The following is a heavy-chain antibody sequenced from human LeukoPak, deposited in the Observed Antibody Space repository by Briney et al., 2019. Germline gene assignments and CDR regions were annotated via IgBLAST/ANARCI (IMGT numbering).Heavy chain of an antibody. CDR3: ARGGSWFGELPFDY. CDR1: GGSISSGDYH. CDR2: IYYSGST. J-gene: IGHJ4*02. Sequence: SETLSLTCTVSGGSISSGDYHWSWIRQHPGKGLEWIGYIYYSGSTYYNPSLKSRVTISVDTSKNQFSLKLSSVTAADTAVYYCARGGSWFGELPFDYWGQGTLVTVSS. V-gene: IGHV4-31*03. D-gene: IGHD3-10*01.